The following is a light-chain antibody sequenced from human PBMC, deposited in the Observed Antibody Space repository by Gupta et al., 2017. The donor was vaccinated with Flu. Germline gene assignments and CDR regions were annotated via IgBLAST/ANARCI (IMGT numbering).Light chain of an antibody. CDR2: GAS. V-gene: IGKV3-15*01. CDR1: QSVSSN. CDR3: QQYNNWPPT. Sequence: EILMTHSPATLSGSPGERATLSCRASQSVSSNLAWYQQKPGQAPRLLIYGASTRATGIPARFSGSGSGTEFTLTISSLQSEDFAVYYCQQYNNWPPTFGQGTRLEIK. J-gene: IGKJ5*01.